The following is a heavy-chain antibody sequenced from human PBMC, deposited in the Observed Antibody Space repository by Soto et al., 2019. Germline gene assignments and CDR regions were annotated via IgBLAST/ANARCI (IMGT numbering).Heavy chain of an antibody. Sequence: QVQLKQWGAGLLKPSETLSLTCAVYGGSFSVYYWSWIRQSPGKGLEWIGEVNHHGSTNYNPSLKSRVTISEDTSKKQFSLKITSVAAADTAVYYCARGSASCSAGSCDRGVWGQGTPVTVSS. CDR1: GGSFSVYY. D-gene: IGHD2-15*01. CDR3: ARGSASCSAGSCDRGV. CDR2: VNHHGST. J-gene: IGHJ4*02. V-gene: IGHV4-34*01.